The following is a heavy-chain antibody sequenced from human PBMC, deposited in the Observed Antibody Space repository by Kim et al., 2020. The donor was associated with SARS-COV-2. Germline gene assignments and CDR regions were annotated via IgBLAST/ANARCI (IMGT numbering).Heavy chain of an antibody. V-gene: IGHV3-11*01. CDR3: ASADRIAAFFYGMDV. D-gene: IGHD6-13*01. CDR1: GFTFSDYY. Sequence: GGSLRLSCAASGFTFSDYYMSWIRQAPGKGLEWVSYISSSGSTIYYADSVKGRFTISRDNAKNSLYLQMNSLRAEDTAVYYCASADRIAAFFYGMDVWGQGTTVTVSS. J-gene: IGHJ6*02. CDR2: ISSSGSTI.